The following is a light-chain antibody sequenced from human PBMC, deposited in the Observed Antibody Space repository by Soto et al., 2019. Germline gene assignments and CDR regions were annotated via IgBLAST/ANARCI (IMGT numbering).Light chain of an antibody. CDR1: QGISSY. CDR2: DAS. V-gene: IGKV1-8*01. J-gene: IGKJ1*01. Sequence: IRLTQSPSSFSSSPGDRATLSCRASQGISSYLSWYQQKPGQAPTLLIYDASTMQSGAPARFSGSGSGTDFTLTISCLQAEDFASYYCQQYYRSPRTFGQGTKVEIK. CDR3: QQYYRSPRT.